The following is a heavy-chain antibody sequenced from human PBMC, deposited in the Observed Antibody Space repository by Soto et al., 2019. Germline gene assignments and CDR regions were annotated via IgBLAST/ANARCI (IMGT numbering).Heavy chain of an antibody. J-gene: IGHJ4*02. Sequence: QEQLAESGGGVVQPGRSLRLSCAASGSIFRGYGMHWVRQAPGKGLEWVAVIWYDGSNKYYADSVKGRFTISRDNSKNMLYLQMDSLRTEDTAVYYCARDGIGVTAFRGFCDYWGQGTLVTVSS. V-gene: IGHV3-33*01. CDR3: ARDGIGVTAFRGFCDY. D-gene: IGHD1-20*01. CDR1: GSIFRGYG. CDR2: IWYDGSNK.